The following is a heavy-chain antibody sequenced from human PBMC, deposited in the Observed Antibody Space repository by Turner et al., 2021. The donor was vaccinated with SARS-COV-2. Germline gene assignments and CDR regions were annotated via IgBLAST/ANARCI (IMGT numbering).Heavy chain of an antibody. CDR2: INGRGDVT. CDR3: ARGDVVGADFDF. D-gene: IGHD1-26*01. V-gene: IGHV1-46*03. Sequence: QVQLLQSGAEGKKPGAAVKVACKTTAYIFTNNYMHWVRQAPGQGLEWMGIINGRGDVTGYAEKFQGRVTMTTDTSTRTVYMKVKRLRSDDTAVYFCARGDVVGADFDFWGQGTLVTVSP. CDR1: AYIFTNNY. J-gene: IGHJ4*02.